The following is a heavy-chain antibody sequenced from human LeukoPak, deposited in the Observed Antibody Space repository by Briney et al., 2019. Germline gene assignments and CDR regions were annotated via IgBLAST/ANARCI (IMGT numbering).Heavy chain of an antibody. Sequence: SETLSLTCTVSGGSMSTYAWSWIRQPPGKGLEYIGYIYHSGSTNYSPSLKSRVTISVDTSKKQFSLKLSSVTAADTAVYYCARGRHGPLNWFDPWGQGILVTVSS. D-gene: IGHD2-8*01. CDR2: IYHSGST. CDR1: GGSMSTYA. J-gene: IGHJ5*02. CDR3: ARGRHGPLNWFDP. V-gene: IGHV4-59*01.